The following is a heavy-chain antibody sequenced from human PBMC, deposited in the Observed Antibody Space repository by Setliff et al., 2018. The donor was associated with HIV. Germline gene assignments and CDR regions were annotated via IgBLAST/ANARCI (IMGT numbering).Heavy chain of an antibody. J-gene: IGHJ5*02. CDR3: ARDRHSSGLGSYGP. CDR1: GRSFSGYY. D-gene: IGHD3-10*01. Sequence: PSETLSLTCAVYGRSFSGYYWNWIRQSPGKGLEWIGEISHSGGTYYNPSLKSRVSISVDRSKNHFSLRLSSVTAADTAVYYCARDRHSSGLGSYGPWGPGTLVTVSS. CDR2: ISHSGGT. V-gene: IGHV4-34*01.